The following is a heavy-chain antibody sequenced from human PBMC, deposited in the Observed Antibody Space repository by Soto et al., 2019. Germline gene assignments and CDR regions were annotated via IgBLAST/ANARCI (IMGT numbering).Heavy chain of an antibody. V-gene: IGHV4-39*01. D-gene: IGHD6-13*01. CDR1: GGSISSSSYY. J-gene: IGHJ5*02. CDR3: ARHWRQQLRFWFDP. Sequence: SETLSLTCTVSGGSISSSSYYWGWIRQPPGKGLEWIGSIYYSGSTYYNPSLKSRVTISVDTSKNQFSLKLSSVTAADTAVYYCARHWRQQLRFWFDPWGQGTLVTVSS. CDR2: IYYSGST.